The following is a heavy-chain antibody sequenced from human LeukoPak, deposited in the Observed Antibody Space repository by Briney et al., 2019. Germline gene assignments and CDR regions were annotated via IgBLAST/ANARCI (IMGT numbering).Heavy chain of an antibody. CDR1: NGSFSDYC. CDR2: VNHSGST. CDR3: ARSGRYGDYGVCDY. V-gene: IGHV4-34*01. D-gene: IGHD4-17*01. J-gene: IGHJ4*02. Sequence: SETLSLTCAVYNGSFSDYCWSWIRQPPGKGLEWIGEVNHSGSTNYNPSLKSRVTISVDTSKNQFSLKLSSVTAADTAVYYCARSGRYGDYGVCDYWGQGTLVTVSS.